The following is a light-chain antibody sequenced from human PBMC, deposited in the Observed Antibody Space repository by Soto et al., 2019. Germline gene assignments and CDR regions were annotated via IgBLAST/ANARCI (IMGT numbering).Light chain of an antibody. V-gene: IGKV3-20*01. CDR1: QSVSSSY. CDR2: GAS. CDR3: QQYGSSPLFT. Sequence: EIVLTQSPGTLSLSPGERATLSCRASQSVSSSYLARYQQKPGQAPRLLIYGASSRATGIPDRFSGSGSGIDFTPTISRLEPEDFAVCYCQQYGSSPLFTFGPGIKVDI. J-gene: IGKJ3*01.